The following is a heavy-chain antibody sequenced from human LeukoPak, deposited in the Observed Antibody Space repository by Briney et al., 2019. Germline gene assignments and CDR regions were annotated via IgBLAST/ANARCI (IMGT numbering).Heavy chain of an antibody. J-gene: IGHJ6*03. Sequence: SQTLSLTRTVSGGSISSGSYYWSWIRQPAGKGLEWIGRIYTSGSTNYNPSLKSRVTISVDTSKNQFSLKLSSVPAADTAVYYCARDAEESRYCSSTSCYEVYYYYYMDVWGKGTTVTISS. V-gene: IGHV4-61*02. D-gene: IGHD2-2*01. CDR1: GGSISSGSYY. CDR2: IYTSGST. CDR3: ARDAEESRYCSSTSCYEVYYYYYMDV.